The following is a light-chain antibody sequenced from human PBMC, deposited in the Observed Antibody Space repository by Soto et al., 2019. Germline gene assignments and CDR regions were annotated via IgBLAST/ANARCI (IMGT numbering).Light chain of an antibody. CDR2: GAS. CDR1: QSVSSN. V-gene: IGKV3-15*01. CDR3: QQYNNWPPWT. Sequence: EIVMTQSPATLSVSPGERATLSCRASQSVSSNLAWYQQKPGQAPRLLIYGASTRATGIPARFSGSGSGTKFTLTISSLQSEDFAVYYCQQYNNWPPWTVGQGTKMEIK. J-gene: IGKJ1*01.